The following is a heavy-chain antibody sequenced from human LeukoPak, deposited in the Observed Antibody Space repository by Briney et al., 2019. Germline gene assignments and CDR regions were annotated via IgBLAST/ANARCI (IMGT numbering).Heavy chain of an antibody. D-gene: IGHD6-13*01. CDR1: GFTVSSNY. Sequence: GGSLRLSCAASGFTVSSNYMNWVRQAPGKGLEWVSVIFSGDTTYYADSVKGRFTISRDNSKNTLYLQMNSLRAEDTAVYYCARGSSWYFDHWGQGTLVIVSS. J-gene: IGHJ4*02. CDR3: ARGSSWYFDH. V-gene: IGHV3-53*01. CDR2: IFSGDTT.